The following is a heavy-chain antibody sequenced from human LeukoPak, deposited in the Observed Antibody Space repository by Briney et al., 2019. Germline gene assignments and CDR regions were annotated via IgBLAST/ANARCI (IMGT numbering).Heavy chain of an antibody. J-gene: IGHJ4*02. CDR1: GGSISSYY. Sequence: PSETLSLTCTVSGGSISSYYWSWIRQPPGKGLEWIGYIYYSGCTNYNPSLKSRVTISVDTSKNQFSLKLSSVTAADTAVYYCARDRYDSSGYPEYYFDYWGQGTLVTVSS. D-gene: IGHD3-22*01. CDR2: IYYSGCT. CDR3: ARDRYDSSGYPEYYFDY. V-gene: IGHV4-59*12.